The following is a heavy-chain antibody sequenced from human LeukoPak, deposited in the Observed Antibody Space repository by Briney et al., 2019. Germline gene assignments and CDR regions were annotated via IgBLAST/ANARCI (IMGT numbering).Heavy chain of an antibody. V-gene: IGHV4-38-2*02. CDR2: IDHSGGT. Sequence: SSETLSLICTVSDYSASSVYFWGWIRQPPGKGLEWVGHIDHSGGTSFNPSLESRLTISTDRSKNKFSLNLSSVTAADTAVYFCARLLGNYYFYMDVWGKGTTVTVSS. CDR1: DYSASSVYF. D-gene: IGHD7-27*01. J-gene: IGHJ6*03. CDR3: ARLLGNYYFYMDV.